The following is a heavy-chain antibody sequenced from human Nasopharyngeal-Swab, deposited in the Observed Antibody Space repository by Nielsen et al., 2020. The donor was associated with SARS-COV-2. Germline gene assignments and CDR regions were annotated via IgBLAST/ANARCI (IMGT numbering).Heavy chain of an antibody. D-gene: IGHD3-10*01. Sequence: GESLKISCAASGFTFSTYDMSWVRQAPGKGLEWVSAISGSGGSTYYADSVKGRFTISRDNSKNTLYLQMNSLRAEDTAVYYCARNPGVNPLMTTAFDYWGQGTLVTVSS. CDR2: ISGSGGST. CDR1: GFTFSTYD. CDR3: ARNPGVNPLMTTAFDY. J-gene: IGHJ4*02. V-gene: IGHV3-23*01.